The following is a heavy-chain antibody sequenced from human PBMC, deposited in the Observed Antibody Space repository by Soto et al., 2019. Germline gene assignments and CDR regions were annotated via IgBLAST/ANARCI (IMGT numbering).Heavy chain of an antibody. CDR3: ARSSSTTGYYYYGMDV. CDR1: GYSFTSYW. V-gene: IGHV5-51*01. J-gene: IGHJ6*02. CDR2: IYPGDSDT. D-gene: IGHD2-2*01. Sequence: PGESLKISCEGSGYSFTSYWIGWVRQMPGKGLEWMGIIYPGDSDTRYSPSFQGQVTISADKSISTAYLQWSSLKASDTAMYYCARSSSTTGYYYYGMDVWGQGTTVTVSS.